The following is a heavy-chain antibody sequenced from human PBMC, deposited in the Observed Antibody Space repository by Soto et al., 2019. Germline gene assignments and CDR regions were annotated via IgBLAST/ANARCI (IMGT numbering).Heavy chain of an antibody. Sequence: GESLKISCAASGFTFSNAWMSWVRQAPGKGLEWVGRIKSKTDGGTTDYAAPVKGRFTISRDDSKNTLYLQMNSLKTEDTAVYYCTTEGPPGIAARPNYYYGMDVWGQGTTVTVSS. CDR2: IKSKTDGGTT. J-gene: IGHJ6*02. CDR3: TTEGPPGIAARPNYYYGMDV. CDR1: GFTFSNAW. V-gene: IGHV3-15*01. D-gene: IGHD6-6*01.